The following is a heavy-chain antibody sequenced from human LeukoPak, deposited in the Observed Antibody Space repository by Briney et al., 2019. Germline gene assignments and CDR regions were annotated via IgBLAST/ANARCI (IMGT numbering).Heavy chain of an antibody. V-gene: IGHV3-23*01. CDR2: ISGSGGST. Sequence: PGGSLRLSCAASGFTFSILDMSWVRQTPGKGLEWVSAISGSGGSTYYADSVKGRFTISRDNSKNTLYLQMNSLRAEDTAVYYCAKEVGEYSSSFDYWGQGTLVTVSS. J-gene: IGHJ4*02. D-gene: IGHD6-6*01. CDR1: GFTFSILD. CDR3: AKEVGEYSSSFDY.